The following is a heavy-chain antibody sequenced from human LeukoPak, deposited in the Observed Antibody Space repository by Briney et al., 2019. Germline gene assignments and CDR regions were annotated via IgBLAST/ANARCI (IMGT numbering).Heavy chain of an antibody. V-gene: IGHV3-30*18. CDR3: AKSTVTTEGGGYYFDY. J-gene: IGHJ4*02. CDR1: GFTFSSYG. D-gene: IGHD4-17*01. CDR2: ISYDGSNK. Sequence: GGSLRLSCAASGFTFSSYGMHWVRQAPGKGLEWVAVISYDGSNKYYADSVKGRFTISRDNSKNTLYLQMNSLGAEDTAVYYCAKSTVTTEGGGYYFDYWGQGTLVTVSS.